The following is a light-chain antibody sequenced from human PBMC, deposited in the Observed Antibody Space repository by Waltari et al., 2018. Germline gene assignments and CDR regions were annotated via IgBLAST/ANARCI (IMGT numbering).Light chain of an antibody. V-gene: IGLV1-44*01. CDR3: AAWDNNGHVV. Sequence: QSVLTQPPSASGTPGQRVIISYSGSSSNIGSNTVHWYQHLPGTAPKLPIYTNYQRPSGVPDRFSASKSGTSAALTISGLQSVDEADYYCAAWDNNGHVVFGGGTKVTIL. CDR1: SSNIGSNT. J-gene: IGLJ2*01. CDR2: TNY.